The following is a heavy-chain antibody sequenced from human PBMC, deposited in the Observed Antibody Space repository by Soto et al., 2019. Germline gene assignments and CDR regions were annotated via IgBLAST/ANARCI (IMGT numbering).Heavy chain of an antibody. J-gene: IGHJ6*02. D-gene: IGHD2-8*02. V-gene: IGHV1-8*01. CDR3: ARADLVEPGSEIKLYFGIDV. Sequence: ASVKVSCKASGYIFRNYDINWVRQAAGQRLEWLGWMNPDTSNTGYAQRFRGRVTMTRDTSISTAYLELRSLTSDDTAVYYCARADLVEPGSEIKLYFGIDVWGQGTAVTVSS. CDR2: MNPDTSNT. CDR1: GYIFRNYD.